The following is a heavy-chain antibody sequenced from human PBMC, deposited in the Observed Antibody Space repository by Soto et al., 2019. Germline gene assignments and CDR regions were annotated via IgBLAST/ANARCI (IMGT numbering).Heavy chain of an antibody. Sequence: SETLSLTCAVYGGSFSGYYWSWIRQPPGKGLEWIGEINHSGSNNYNPSLKSRVTISVDTSKNQFSLKLSSVTAADTAVYYCATGDCSGGSCFRYYYYYYMDVWGKGTTVTVSS. V-gene: IGHV4-34*01. CDR3: ATGDCSGGSCFRYYYYYYMDV. J-gene: IGHJ6*03. CDR1: GGSFSGYY. CDR2: INHSGSN. D-gene: IGHD2-15*01.